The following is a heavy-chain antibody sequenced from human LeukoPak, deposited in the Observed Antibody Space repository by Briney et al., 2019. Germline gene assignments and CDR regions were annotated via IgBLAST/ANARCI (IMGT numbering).Heavy chain of an antibody. V-gene: IGHV3-21*01. D-gene: IGHD3/OR15-3a*01. J-gene: IGHJ3*02. CDR2: ISSSSSYI. Sequence: GGSLRLSCAASGFTFTSYSMNWVRQAPGKGLEWVSSISSSSSYIYYADSVKGRFTISRDNAKNSLYLQMNSLRAEDTAVYYSARVGLVGAFDIWGQGTMVTVSS. CDR3: ARVGLVGAFDI. CDR1: GFTFTSYS.